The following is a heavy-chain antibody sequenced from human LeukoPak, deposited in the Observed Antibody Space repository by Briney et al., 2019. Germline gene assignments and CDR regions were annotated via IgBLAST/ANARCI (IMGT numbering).Heavy chain of an antibody. CDR1: GGSISTYY. Sequence: PSETLPLTCTVSGGSISTYYWSWIRQPPGKGLEWIGYIYYSGSTYYNPSLKSRVTISVDTSKNQFSLKLSSVTAADTAVYYCARVDAAAGTFDYWGQGTLVTVSS. D-gene: IGHD6-13*01. V-gene: IGHV4-30-4*08. CDR2: IYYSGST. CDR3: ARVDAAAGTFDY. J-gene: IGHJ4*02.